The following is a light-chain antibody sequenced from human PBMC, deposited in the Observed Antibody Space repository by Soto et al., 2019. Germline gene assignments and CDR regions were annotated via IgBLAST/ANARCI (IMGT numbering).Light chain of an antibody. CDR1: QHVRSH. V-gene: IGKV3-15*01. J-gene: IGKJ1*01. CDR2: VAS. Sequence: EIVMSQTPATLSVSPGERGTLSCRASQHVRSHLAWYQQKPGQAPRLLIYVASTRATGIPARFSGSGSGTEFTLTISSLQSEDFALYYCQQYNDWPPTFGQGTNVEIK. CDR3: QQYNDWPPT.